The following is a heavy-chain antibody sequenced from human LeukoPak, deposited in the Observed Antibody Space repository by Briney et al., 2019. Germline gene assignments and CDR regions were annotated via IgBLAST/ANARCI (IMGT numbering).Heavy chain of an antibody. J-gene: IGHJ3*02. V-gene: IGHV4-34*01. CDR3: ARTPRIQLWRRNHAFDI. D-gene: IGHD5-18*01. Sequence: SETLSLTCAVYGGSFGGYYWSWIRQPPGKGLEWIGEINHSGSTNYNPSLKSRVTISVDTSKNQFSLKLSSVTAADTAVYYCARTPRIQLWRRNHAFDIWGQGTMVTVSS. CDR2: INHSGST. CDR1: GGSFGGYY.